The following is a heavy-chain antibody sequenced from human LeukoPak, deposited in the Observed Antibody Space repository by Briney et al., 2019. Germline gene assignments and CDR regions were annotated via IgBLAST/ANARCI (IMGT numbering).Heavy chain of an antibody. CDR1: GGSISSYY. CDR2: IYYSGST. CDR3: ARTSGSIVVPAPYYYYYYMDV. D-gene: IGHD2-2*01. J-gene: IGHJ6*03. Sequence: SETLSLTCTVSGGSISSYYWSWIRQPPGKGLEWIGYIYYSGSTNYNPSLKSRVTISVDTSKNQFSLKLSSVTAADTAVYYCARTSGSIVVPAPYYYYYYMDVWGKGTTVTVS. V-gene: IGHV4-59*01.